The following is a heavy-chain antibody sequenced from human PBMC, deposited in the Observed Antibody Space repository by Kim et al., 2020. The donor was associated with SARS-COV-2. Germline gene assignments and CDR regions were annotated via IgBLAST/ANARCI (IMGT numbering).Heavy chain of an antibody. CDR1: GYTFTSYA. Sequence: ASVKVSCKASGYTFTSYAMHWVRQAPGQRLEWMGWINAGNGNTKYSQKFQGRVTITRDTSASTAYMELSSLGSEDTAVYYCARDWRSYYESSGFYYHYAFDIWGQGTMVIVSS. V-gene: IGHV1-3*01. D-gene: IGHD3-22*01. J-gene: IGHJ3*02. CDR2: INAGNGNT. CDR3: ARDWRSYYESSGFYYHYAFDI.